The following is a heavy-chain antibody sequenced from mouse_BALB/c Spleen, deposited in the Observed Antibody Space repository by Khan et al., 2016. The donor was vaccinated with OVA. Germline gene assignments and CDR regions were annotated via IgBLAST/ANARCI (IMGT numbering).Heavy chain of an antibody. J-gene: IGHJ3*01. CDR3: ARGGYWGFAY. Sequence: QVQLQQSGAELVKPGASVKLSCKASGYTFTSYDINWVRQRPEQGLEWIGWMFPGDGSTKYNENFKGKATLTTDKSSSTAYMQLSRLTSEDSGAXCWARGGYWGFAYWGQGTLVTVSA. CDR2: MFPGDGST. CDR1: GYTFTSYD. V-gene: IGHV1-85*01. D-gene: IGHD4-1*01.